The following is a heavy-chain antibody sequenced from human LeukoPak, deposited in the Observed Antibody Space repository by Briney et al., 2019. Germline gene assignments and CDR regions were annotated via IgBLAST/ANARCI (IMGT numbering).Heavy chain of an antibody. D-gene: IGHD2-2*01. J-gene: IGHJ4*02. CDR1: GYSFTSYW. V-gene: IGHV5-51*01. CDR3: ARRYCSSTSCLFDY. CDR2: IYPGDSDT. Sequence: GESLKISCKCSGYSFTSYWIGWVRQMPGKGLECMRIIYPGDSDTRYSPSFQGQVTISGDKSISAAYLQWSSLKASDTAMYYCARRYCSSTSCLFDYWGQGTLVTVSS.